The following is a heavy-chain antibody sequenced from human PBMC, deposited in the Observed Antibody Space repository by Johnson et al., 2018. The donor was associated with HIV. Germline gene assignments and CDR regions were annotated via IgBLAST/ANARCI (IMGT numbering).Heavy chain of an antibody. V-gene: IGHV3-30*04. CDR3: ARVRGVVGATHAFDI. J-gene: IGHJ3*02. CDR2: ISYDGSNK. Sequence: QVQLVESGGGLVQPGGSLRLSCAASGFTFSSYAMHWVRQAPGKGLEWVAVISYDGSNKYYADSVKGRFTISRDISRNTLYLQMNSLRAEDTAVYYCARVRGVVGATHAFDIWGQGTMVTVSS. CDR1: GFTFSSYA. D-gene: IGHD1-26*01.